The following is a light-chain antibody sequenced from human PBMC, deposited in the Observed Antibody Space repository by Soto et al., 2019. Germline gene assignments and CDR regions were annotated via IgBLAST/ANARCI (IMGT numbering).Light chain of an antibody. J-gene: IGLJ1*01. Sequence: QSALTQPPSASGTPGQRVTISCSGSSSNIGTNTVNWYQHLPGSAPKLLIYSGNQRPSGVPDRFSASKSGTSASLAISGLQSGDEADYYCAAWGDSLTGYVFGPGTKLTVL. CDR1: SSNIGTNT. V-gene: IGLV1-44*01. CDR3: AAWGDSLTGYV. CDR2: SGN.